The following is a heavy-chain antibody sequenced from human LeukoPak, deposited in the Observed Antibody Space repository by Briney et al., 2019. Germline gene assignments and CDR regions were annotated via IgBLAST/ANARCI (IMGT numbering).Heavy chain of an antibody. J-gene: IGHJ6*02. CDR2: IRYDGSNK. D-gene: IGHD3-10*01. Sequence: PGGSLRLSCAASGFTFSSYAMSWVRQAPGKGLEWVAFIRYDGSNKYYADSVKGRFTISRDNSKNTLYLQMNSLRAEDTAVYYCAKDVGFYYYYGMDVWGQGTTVTVSS. V-gene: IGHV3-30*02. CDR1: GFTFSSYA. CDR3: AKDVGFYYYYGMDV.